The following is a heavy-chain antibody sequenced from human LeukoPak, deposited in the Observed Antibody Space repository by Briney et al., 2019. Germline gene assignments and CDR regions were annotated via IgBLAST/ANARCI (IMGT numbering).Heavy chain of an antibody. D-gene: IGHD5-18*01. J-gene: IGHJ4*02. CDR1: GDTFSSYA. Sequence: GASVKVSCKASGDTFSSYAISWVRQAPGQGLEWMGGIIPIFGTANYAQKFQGRVTITTDESTSTAYMELSSLRSEDTAVYYCARTWADSYGEYFDYWGQGTLVTVSS. CDR3: ARTWADSYGEYFDY. V-gene: IGHV1-69*05. CDR2: IIPIFGTA.